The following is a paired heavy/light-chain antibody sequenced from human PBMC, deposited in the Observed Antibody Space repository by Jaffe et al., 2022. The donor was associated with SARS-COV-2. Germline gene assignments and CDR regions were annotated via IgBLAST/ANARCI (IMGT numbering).Heavy chain of an antibody. CDR3: ARGRGSYPFYYFDY. CDR2: ISGSSSTI. J-gene: IGHJ4*02. D-gene: IGHD1-26*01. Sequence: EVQLVESGGGLVQPGGSLRLSCTASGFTFSNYNINWVRQAPGKGLEWVSYISGSSSTIYYADSVKGRFTISRDNGKNSLYLQMNSLRAEDTAVYYCARGRGSYPFYYFDYWGQGTLVTVSS. V-gene: IGHV3-48*01. CDR1: GFTFSNYN.
Light chain of an antibody. CDR3: QHYNNWPYT. J-gene: IGKJ2*01. Sequence: EIVMTQSPATLSVSPGERATLSCRASQSVSSNLAWYQQKPGQAPRLLIYGASTRATDIPARFSGSGSATEFTLTISSLQSEDFAVYYCQHYNNWPYTFGQGTKVEIK. CDR1: QSVSSN. V-gene: IGKV3-15*01. CDR2: GAS.